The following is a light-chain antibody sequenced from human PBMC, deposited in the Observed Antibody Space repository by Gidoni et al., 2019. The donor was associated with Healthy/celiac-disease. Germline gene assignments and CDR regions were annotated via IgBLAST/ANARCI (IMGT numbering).Light chain of an antibody. CDR1: KSVLYSSNNKNY. Sequence: DIVMTQSPDSLAVSLGERATINCKSSKSVLYSSNNKNYLAWYQQKPGQPPKLLIYWASTRESVVPDRFSGSGSGTDFSLTISSLQAEDVAVYYCQQYYRTPRTFGQGTKVELK. V-gene: IGKV4-1*01. J-gene: IGKJ1*01. CDR3: QQYYRTPRT. CDR2: WAS.